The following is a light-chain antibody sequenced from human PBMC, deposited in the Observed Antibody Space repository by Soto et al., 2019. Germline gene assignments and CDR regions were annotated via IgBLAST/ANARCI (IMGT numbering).Light chain of an antibody. Sequence: DIQMTQSPSSLSASVGDRVTITCRASRSVSYYFNWYQHKPGKAPKLLIFSASTLQSGVPSRFSGSGSGPDFTLTISGLQPEDFATYYCQQTYTDPIFGGGTKVDVK. J-gene: IGKJ4*01. V-gene: IGKV1-39*01. CDR3: QQTYTDPI. CDR1: RSVSYY. CDR2: SAS.